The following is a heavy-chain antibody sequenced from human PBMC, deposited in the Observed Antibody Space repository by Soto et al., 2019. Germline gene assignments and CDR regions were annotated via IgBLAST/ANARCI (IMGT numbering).Heavy chain of an antibody. D-gene: IGHD5-18*01. CDR2: IYYSGST. CDR3: ARQVDTAMVFDY. J-gene: IGHJ4*02. CDR1: GGSISSSSYY. Sequence: KSSETLSLTCTVSGGSISSSSYYWGWIRQPPGKGLEWIGSIYYSGSTYYNPSLKSRVTISVDTSKNQFSLKLSSVTAADTAVYYCARQVDTAMVFDYWGQGTLVTVSS. V-gene: IGHV4-39*01.